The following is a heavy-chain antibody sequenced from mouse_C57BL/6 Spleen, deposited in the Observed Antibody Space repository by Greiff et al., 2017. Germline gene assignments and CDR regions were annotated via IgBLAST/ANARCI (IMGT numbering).Heavy chain of an antibody. CDR3: ARIGAYDYDGLAY. CDR1: GFSLTSYA. D-gene: IGHD2-4*01. V-gene: IGHV2-9-1*01. J-gene: IGHJ3*01. CDR2: IWTGGGT. Sequence: VKLQESGPGLVAPSQSLSITCTVSGFSLTSYAISWVRQPPGKGLEWLGVIWTGGGTNYNSALKSRLSISKDNSKSQVFLKMNSLQTDDTTRYCCARIGAYDYDGLAYWGQGTLVTVSA.